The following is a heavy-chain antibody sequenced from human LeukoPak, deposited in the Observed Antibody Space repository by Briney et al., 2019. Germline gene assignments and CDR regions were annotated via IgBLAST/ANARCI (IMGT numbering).Heavy chain of an antibody. J-gene: IGHJ4*02. CDR2: KSYDGSNK. CDR3: AREERDGDDVLFDY. Sequence: GGSLRLSCAASGFTFSSYAMHWVRQAPGKGLEWVAVKSYDGSNKYYADSVKGRFTISRDNSKNTLYLQMNSLRAEDTAVYYCAREERDGDDVLFDYWGQGTLVTVSS. CDR1: GFTFSSYA. V-gene: IGHV3-30*04. D-gene: IGHD4-17*01.